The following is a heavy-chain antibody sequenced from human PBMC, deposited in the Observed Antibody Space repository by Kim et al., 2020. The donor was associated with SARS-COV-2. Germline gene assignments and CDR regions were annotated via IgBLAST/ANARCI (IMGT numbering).Heavy chain of an antibody. CDR3: ARVGYSSSSIDY. V-gene: IGHV3-7*03. CDR2: IDQNGIKT. J-gene: IGHJ4*02. Sequence: GGSLRLSCAASGFTFSNYWMSWVRQAPGKGLEWVANIDQNGIKTYFLDSVRGRFTVSRDNAKNSLYLQINSLRAEDTAVYYCARVGYSSSSIDYWGQGTLVTVSS. D-gene: IGHD6-6*01. CDR1: GFTFSNYW.